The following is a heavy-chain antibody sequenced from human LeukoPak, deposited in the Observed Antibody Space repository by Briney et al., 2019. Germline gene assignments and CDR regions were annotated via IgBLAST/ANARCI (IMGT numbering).Heavy chain of an antibody. D-gene: IGHD3-10*01. V-gene: IGHV1-8*02. CDR1: GGTFSSYA. CDR2: MNPNSGNT. Sequence: ASVKVSCKASGGTFSSYAISWVRQAPGQGLEWMGWMNPNSGNTGYAQKFQGRVTMTRNTSISTAYVELSSLRSEDTAVYYCARGGTMVRGVRVPYYYYYGMDVWGQGTTVTVSS. J-gene: IGHJ6*02. CDR3: ARGGTMVRGVRVPYYYYYGMDV.